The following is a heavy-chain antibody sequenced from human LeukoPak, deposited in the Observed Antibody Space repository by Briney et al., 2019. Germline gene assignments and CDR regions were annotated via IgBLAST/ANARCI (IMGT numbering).Heavy chain of an antibody. CDR2: LSGSGVPT. V-gene: IGHV3-23*01. Sequence: GGSLPLSCPASGFNVRTYAMNWVRLPPGKGPEGVSSLSGSGVPTNYADPVKGRFTISRDTSKNTLHLQMNSLTFEDTAIYFCAKSSELRCLGWFQGSNMDVWGKGTTVTVSS. D-gene: IGHD3-3*01. CDR1: GFNVRTYA. J-gene: IGHJ6*03. CDR3: AKSSELRCLGWFQGSNMDV.